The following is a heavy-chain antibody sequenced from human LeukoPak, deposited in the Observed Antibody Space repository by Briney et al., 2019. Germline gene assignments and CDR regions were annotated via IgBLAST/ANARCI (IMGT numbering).Heavy chain of an antibody. J-gene: IGHJ4*02. CDR3: ARDATAAAGAGA. Sequence: ASVKVSCKASGYTFTDYSMHWVRQAPGQGLEWMGWINPNSGDTDYAQKFQGRVTMTRDTPISTAYLEVSRLTSDDTAVYFCARDATAAAGAGAWGQGTLVTVSS. CDR2: INPNSGDT. V-gene: IGHV1-2*02. CDR1: GYTFTDYS. D-gene: IGHD6-13*01.